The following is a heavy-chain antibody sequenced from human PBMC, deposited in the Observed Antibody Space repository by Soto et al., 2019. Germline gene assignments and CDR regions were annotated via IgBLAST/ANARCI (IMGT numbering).Heavy chain of an antibody. V-gene: IGHV4-34*01. CDR1: GGSFSAFY. D-gene: IGHD3-10*01. CDR3: ARRKGKFAY. J-gene: IGHJ4*02. CDR2: ITHSGTT. Sequence: SETLSPTRAVHGGSFSAFYWSLIRQPPGKGLEWVGEITHSGTTDYNPSLKSRLTISVDTSKKQFSLKLSSVTAADTAVYYCARRKGKFAYWGQGTLVTVSS.